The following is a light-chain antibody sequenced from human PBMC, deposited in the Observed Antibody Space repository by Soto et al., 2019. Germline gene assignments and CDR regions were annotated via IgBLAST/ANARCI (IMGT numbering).Light chain of an antibody. J-gene: IGKJ1*01. CDR3: QQSYSTPWT. CDR1: QTISNY. Sequence: DIQMTQSPSSLSASVGDRVTITCRAGQTISNYLNWYQQKPGKAPKVLIYAASGLQSGVPSSFSGSGSGTDFTLAISSLQPEDFATYYCQQSYSTPWTFGQGTKVDIK. CDR2: AAS. V-gene: IGKV1-39*01.